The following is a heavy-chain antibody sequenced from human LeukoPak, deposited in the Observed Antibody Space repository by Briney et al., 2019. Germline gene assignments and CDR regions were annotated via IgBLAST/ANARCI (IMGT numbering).Heavy chain of an antibody. CDR2: INPNSGGT. CDR3: ATLGDIIGYFFRDY. V-gene: IGHV1-2*02. CDR1: GYTFTGFY. J-gene: IGHJ4*02. Sequence: ASVKVSCKASGYTFTGFYIHWVRQAPGQGLQWMGWINPNSGGTNYAQEFEGRVTMTRDTSISTAYMELSGLRSDDTAIYYCATLGDIIGYFFRDYWGKGTLVTVSS. D-gene: IGHD3-22*01.